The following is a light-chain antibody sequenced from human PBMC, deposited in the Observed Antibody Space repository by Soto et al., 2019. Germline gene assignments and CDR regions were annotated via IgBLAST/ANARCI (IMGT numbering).Light chain of an antibody. CDR3: SSYTSSSTLI. CDR1: GSDVGGYDY. J-gene: IGLJ2*01. V-gene: IGLV2-14*03. Sequence: QSALTQPASVSGSLGQSITISCTGTGSDVGGYDYVSWYQHHPGKAPKLMIFDVSTRPSGISIRFSGSKSGNTASLTISGLQAEDEADFYCSSYTSSSTLIFGGGTKLTVL. CDR2: DVS.